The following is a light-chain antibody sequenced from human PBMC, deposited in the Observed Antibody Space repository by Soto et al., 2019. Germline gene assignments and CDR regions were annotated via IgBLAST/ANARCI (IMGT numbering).Light chain of an antibody. CDR3: QKYNSSART. CDR1: QGISNY. V-gene: IGKV1-27*01. J-gene: IGKJ3*01. Sequence: DIQMTQSPSSLSESVGDRVTITCRASQGISNYLAWYQQKPGKVPKLLIYAASTLQSGVPSRFSGSGYGADFTLTISCLQPEDVATYYCQKYNSSARTFGRGTKVDIK. CDR2: AAS.